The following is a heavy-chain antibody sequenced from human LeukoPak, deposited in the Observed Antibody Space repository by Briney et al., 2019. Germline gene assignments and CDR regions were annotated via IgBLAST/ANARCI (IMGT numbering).Heavy chain of an antibody. CDR1: GFTFSSYE. CDR3: ARAQRSLTTVTTGPDY. Sequence: GGSLRLSCAASGFTFSSYEMNWVRQAPGKGLEWVSYISSSGSSIYYADSVKGRFTISRDNAKNSLYLQMTSLRAEDTAVYYCARAQRSLTTVTTGPDYWGQGTLVTVSS. J-gene: IGHJ4*02. CDR2: ISSSGSSI. V-gene: IGHV3-48*03. D-gene: IGHD4-17*01.